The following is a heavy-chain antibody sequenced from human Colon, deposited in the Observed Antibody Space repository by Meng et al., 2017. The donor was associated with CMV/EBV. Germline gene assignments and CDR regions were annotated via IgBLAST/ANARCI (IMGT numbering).Heavy chain of an antibody. J-gene: IGHJ2*01. CDR3: ARARGLGLKYFDL. V-gene: IGHV4-39*07. D-gene: IGHD3-10*01. Sequence: SETLSLTCIVSGGSMSSSSDYWAWIRQPPGKGLEWIGSVYHTGSPYYNPSLKSRITILIDTSKNQLSLKMNSVTAADTAEYYCARARGLGLKYFDLWGRGTLVTVSS. CDR1: GGSMSSSSDY. CDR2: VYHTGSP.